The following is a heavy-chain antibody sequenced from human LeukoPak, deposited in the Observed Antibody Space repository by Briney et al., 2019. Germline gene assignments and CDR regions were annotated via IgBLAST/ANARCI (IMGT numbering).Heavy chain of an antibody. D-gene: IGHD2-2*01. Sequence: PGRSLRLSCAASGFTFDDYAMHWVRQAPGKGLEWVSGISWNSGSIGYADSVKGRFTISRDSAKNSLYLQMNSLRAEDMALYYCAKGYCSSTSCYPNAFDIWGQGTMVTVSS. V-gene: IGHV3-9*03. CDR3: AKGYCSSTSCYPNAFDI. J-gene: IGHJ3*02. CDR2: ISWNSGSI. CDR1: GFTFDDYA.